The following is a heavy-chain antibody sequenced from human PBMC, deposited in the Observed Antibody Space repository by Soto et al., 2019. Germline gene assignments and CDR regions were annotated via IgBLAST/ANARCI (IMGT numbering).Heavy chain of an antibody. J-gene: IGHJ6*02. D-gene: IGHD2-2*01. Sequence: QVQLVQSGAEVKKPGSSVKVSCKASGGTFSSYAISWVRQAPGQGLEWMGGIIPISETTNYAQKFQGRVTITADESKSTAYMELSSRRSEDTAVYYCARSQGSSTSLEIYYYYYYGMDGWGQGTTVTVSS. CDR1: GGTFSSYA. CDR3: ARSQGSSTSLEIYYYYYYGMDG. V-gene: IGHV1-69*01. CDR2: IIPISETT.